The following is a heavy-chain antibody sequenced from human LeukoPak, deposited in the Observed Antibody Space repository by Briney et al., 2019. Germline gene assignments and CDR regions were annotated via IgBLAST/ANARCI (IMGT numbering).Heavy chain of an antibody. CDR1: GFTFSDYY. J-gene: IGHJ4*02. CDR3: ARAPPYMVRGVIRGSKQFDY. D-gene: IGHD3-10*01. Sequence: PGGSLRLSCAASGFTFSDYYMSWIRQAPGKGLEWVSYISSSGDRIYYADSVKGRLTISRDNAKNSLYLQMNSLRAEDTAVYYCARAPPYMVRGVIRGSKQFDYWGQGTLVTVSS. CDR2: ISSSGDRI. V-gene: IGHV3-11*01.